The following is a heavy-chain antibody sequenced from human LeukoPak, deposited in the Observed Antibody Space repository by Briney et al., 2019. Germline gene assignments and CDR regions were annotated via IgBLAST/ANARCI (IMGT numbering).Heavy chain of an antibody. D-gene: IGHD5-24*01. V-gene: IGHV3-30*19. CDR3: ARVYNSYYFDY. Sequence: QPGRSLRLSCAASGFTFSSYGMHWVRQAPGKGLEWVIFISYDGTDKYYADSVKGRFTISRDKSKNTLYLQMNSLRADDTAIYYCARVYNSYYFDYWGQGTLVTVSS. CDR2: ISYDGTDK. J-gene: IGHJ4*02. CDR1: GFTFSSYG.